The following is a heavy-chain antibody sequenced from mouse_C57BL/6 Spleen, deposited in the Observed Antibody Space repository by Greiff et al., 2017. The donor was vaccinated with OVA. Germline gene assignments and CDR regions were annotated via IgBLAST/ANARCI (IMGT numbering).Heavy chain of an antibody. V-gene: IGHV1-69*01. CDR1: GYTFTSYW. Sequence: QVQLQQPGAELVMPGASVKLSCKASGYTFTSYWMHWVKQRPGQGLEWIGEIDPSDSYTNYNQKFKGKSTLTVDKSSSTVYMQLSSLTSEDSAVYYCARGYYGSSPMDYWGQGTSVTVSS. J-gene: IGHJ4*01. CDR3: ARGYYGSSPMDY. D-gene: IGHD1-1*01. CDR2: IDPSDSYT.